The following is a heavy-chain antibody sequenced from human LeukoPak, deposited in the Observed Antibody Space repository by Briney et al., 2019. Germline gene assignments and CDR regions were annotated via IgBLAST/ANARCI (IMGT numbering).Heavy chain of an antibody. CDR2: IRYDGSNK. Sequence: GGSLRLSCAASGFIVSSKYMSWVRQAPGKGLEWVAFIRYDGSNKYYADSVKGRFTISRDNSKNTLYLQMNSLRAEDTAVYYCALLYGSGAHSIDYWGQGTLVTVSS. J-gene: IGHJ4*02. CDR1: GFIVSSKY. CDR3: ALLYGSGAHSIDY. V-gene: IGHV3-30*02. D-gene: IGHD3-10*01.